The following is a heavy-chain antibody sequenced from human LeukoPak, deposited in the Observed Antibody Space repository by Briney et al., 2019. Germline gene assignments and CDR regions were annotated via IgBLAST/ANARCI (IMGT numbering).Heavy chain of an antibody. J-gene: IGHJ4*02. CDR3: ARGVHDILTGYYDDY. Sequence: PGGSLRLSCAASGFTFSSYWMSWVRQAPGKGLEWLANIGGDGRRKFYEDSVEGRFTISRDNSKNTLYLQMNSLGAEDTAVYYCARGVHDILTGYYDDYWGQGTLVTVSS. CDR2: IGGDGRRK. CDR1: GFTFSSYW. V-gene: IGHV3-7*03. D-gene: IGHD3-9*01.